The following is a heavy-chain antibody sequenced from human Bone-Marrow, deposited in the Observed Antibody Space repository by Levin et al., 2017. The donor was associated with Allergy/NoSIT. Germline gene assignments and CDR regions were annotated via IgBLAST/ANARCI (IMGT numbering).Heavy chain of an antibody. CDR3: ATGQGHLVGPP. D-gene: IGHD6-6*01. V-gene: IGHV1-8*01. J-gene: IGHJ5*02. CDR1: GDTFSSYD. Sequence: GASVKVSCKASGDTFSSYDINWVRQASGQGLAWMGWMNPKSGNTVYAQKFQGRVTMTRNTSISTAYMDLSSLRSDDTAVYYCATGQGHLVGPPWGQGTLVTVSS. CDR2: MNPKSGNT.